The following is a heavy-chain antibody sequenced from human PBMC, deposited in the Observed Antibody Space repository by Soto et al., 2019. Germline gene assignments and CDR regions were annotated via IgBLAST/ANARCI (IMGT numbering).Heavy chain of an antibody. D-gene: IGHD3-10*02. J-gene: IGHJ2*01. V-gene: IGHV4-31*02. CDR2: IYYSGST. Sequence: HPGKGLEWIGYIYYSGSTYYNPSLKSRVTISVDTSKNQFSLKLSAVTAADTAVYFRAEDGIRDVRSVSAFLLNRSSDL. CDR3: AEDGIRDVRSVSAFLLNRSSDL.